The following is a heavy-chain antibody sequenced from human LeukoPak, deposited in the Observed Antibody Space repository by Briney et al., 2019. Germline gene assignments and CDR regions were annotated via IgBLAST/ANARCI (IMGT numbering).Heavy chain of an antibody. D-gene: IGHD2-2*02. CDR3: ARDEDYQLLYQPDY. CDR1: GFTFSNYA. Sequence: GGSLRLSCAASGFTFSNYAMSWVRQAPGKGLEWVSAIRGHGDTTYDADSVKGRFTISSDNSKNTAYLEMNALRHDDTAVYFCARDEDYQLLYQPDYWGQGTLVIVSS. J-gene: IGHJ4*02. V-gene: IGHV3-23*01. CDR2: IRGHGDTT.